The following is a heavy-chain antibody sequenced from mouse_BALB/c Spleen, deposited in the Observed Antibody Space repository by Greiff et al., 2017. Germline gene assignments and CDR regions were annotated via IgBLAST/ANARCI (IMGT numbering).Heavy chain of an antibody. CDR3: ARHKSSYFDY. V-gene: IGHV5-12-2*01. CDR1: GFTFSSYT. Sequence: EVKLMESGGGLVQPGGSLKLSCAASGFTFSSYTMSWVRQTPEKRLEWVAYISNGGGSTYYPDTVKGRFTISRDNAKNTLYLQMSSLKSEDTAMYYCARHKSSYFDYWGQGTTLTVSS. D-gene: IGHD1-1*01. J-gene: IGHJ2*01. CDR2: ISNGGGST.